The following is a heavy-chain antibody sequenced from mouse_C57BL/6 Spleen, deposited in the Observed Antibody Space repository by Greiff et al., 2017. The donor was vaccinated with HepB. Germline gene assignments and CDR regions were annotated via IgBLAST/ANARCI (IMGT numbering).Heavy chain of an antibody. Sequence: QESGPGLVKPSQSLSLTCSVTGYSITSGYYWNWIRQFPGNKLEWMGYISYDGSNNYNPSLKNRISITRDTSKNQFFLKLNSVTTEDTATYYCARDSSGYLYAMDYWGQGTSVTVSS. CDR2: ISYDGSN. V-gene: IGHV3-6*01. D-gene: IGHD3-2*02. CDR1: GYSITSGYY. J-gene: IGHJ4*01. CDR3: ARDSSGYLYAMDY.